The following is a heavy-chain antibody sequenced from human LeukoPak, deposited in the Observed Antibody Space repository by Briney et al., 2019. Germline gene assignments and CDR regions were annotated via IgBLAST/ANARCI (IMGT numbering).Heavy chain of an antibody. J-gene: IGHJ4*02. Sequence: PSETLSLTCTVSGGSISSSSYYWGWIRQPPGKGLEWIGSIYHSGSTYYNPSLKSRVTISVDTSKNQFSLKLSSVTAADTAVYYCARGSSGWYLVDHWGQGTLITVSS. D-gene: IGHD6-19*01. CDR3: ARGSSGWYLVDH. CDR1: GGSISSSSYY. V-gene: IGHV4-39*07. CDR2: IYHSGST.